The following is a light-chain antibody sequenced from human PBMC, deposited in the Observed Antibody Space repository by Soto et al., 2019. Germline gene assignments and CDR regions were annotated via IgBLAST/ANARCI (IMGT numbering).Light chain of an antibody. Sequence: IQEAKEPWSLSASVGNRITITCRESQSISLYLNWYLHKPGKAPKLLINAASSLERGVPSRFSGGGSGTDFTLNIRSLQPDDFATYYCQQSYRAPAWTFAEGTKV. CDR1: QSISLY. CDR2: AAS. J-gene: IGKJ1*01. V-gene: IGKV1-39*01. CDR3: QQSYRAPAWT.